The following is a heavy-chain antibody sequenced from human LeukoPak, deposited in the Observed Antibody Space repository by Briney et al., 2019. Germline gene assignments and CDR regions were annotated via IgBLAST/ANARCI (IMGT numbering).Heavy chain of an antibody. CDR3: ARDRRWYGGNGYFDY. V-gene: IGHV4-39*07. Sequence: SETLSLTCTVSGDSISSTSYFWGWIRQPPGKGLEWIGSIYNSGRSHYNPSLKSRVTISVDTSKNQFSLKLSSVTAADTAVYYCARDRRWYGGNGYFDYWGQGTLVTVSS. CDR1: GDSISSTSYF. D-gene: IGHD4-23*01. CDR2: IYNSGRS. J-gene: IGHJ4*02.